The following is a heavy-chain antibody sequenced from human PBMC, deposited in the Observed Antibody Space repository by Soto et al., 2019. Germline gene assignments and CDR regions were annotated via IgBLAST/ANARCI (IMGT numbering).Heavy chain of an antibody. V-gene: IGHV3-23*01. D-gene: IGHD4-17*01. CDR3: AKYRSTTRDAYDI. J-gene: IGHJ3*02. CDR2: IGPGGSPT. CDR1: GFTFSIYA. Sequence: EVQLLESGGGLVQPGGSLTLSCAASGFTFSIYAMSWVRQPPGKGLEWISTIGPGGSPTYDAESVKGRFTISRDNSKNTLYLHMSGLRADDTAVYFCAKYRSTTRDAYDIWGLGTMVTVSS.